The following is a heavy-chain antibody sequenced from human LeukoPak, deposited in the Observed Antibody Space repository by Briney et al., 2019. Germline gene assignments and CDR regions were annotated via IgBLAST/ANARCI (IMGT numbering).Heavy chain of an antibody. Sequence: GGSLRLSCAASGFTFSSYAMSWVRQAPGKGLEWVANIKQDGSEKYYVDSVKGRFTISRDNAKNSLYLQMNSLRAEDTAVYYCAREGRTYDFWSGFHEVGYWGQGTLVTVSS. CDR3: AREGRTYDFWSGFHEVGY. J-gene: IGHJ4*02. CDR1: GFTFSSYA. D-gene: IGHD3-3*01. CDR2: IKQDGSEK. V-gene: IGHV3-7*01.